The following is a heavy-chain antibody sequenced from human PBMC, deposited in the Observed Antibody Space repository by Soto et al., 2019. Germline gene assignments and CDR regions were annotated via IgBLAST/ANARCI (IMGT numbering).Heavy chain of an antibody. CDR3: ATRPLLPGAP. D-gene: IGHD3-22*01. Sequence: EVQLVEAGGGLIQPGGSLRLSFAASGFTFSSNDMNWVRQAPGKGLEWVSLIYSSGSTSYADSVKGRFTISRDNSKNTLYLQMSSLRAEDTAVYYCATRPLLPGAPWGQGTMVNVSS. CDR2: IYSSGST. V-gene: IGHV3-53*01. J-gene: IGHJ3*01. CDR1: GFTFSSND.